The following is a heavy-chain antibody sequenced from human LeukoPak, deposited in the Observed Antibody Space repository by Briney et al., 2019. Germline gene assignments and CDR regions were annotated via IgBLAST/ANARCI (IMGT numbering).Heavy chain of an antibody. J-gene: IGHJ5*02. CDR1: GFTFSSYG. Sequence: PGGSLRLSCAASGFTFSSYGMHWVRHAPGKGLEWVSVISYDGSNKYYADSVKGRFTISRDNSKTTLYLQMNSLRAEDTAVSYCAKDRRSSDGDWFDPWGQGTLVTVSS. V-gene: IGHV3-30*18. CDR3: AKDRRSSDGDWFDP. D-gene: IGHD6-19*01. CDR2: ISYDGSNK.